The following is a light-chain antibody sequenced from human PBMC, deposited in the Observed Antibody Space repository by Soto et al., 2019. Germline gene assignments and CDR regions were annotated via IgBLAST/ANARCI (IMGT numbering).Light chain of an antibody. V-gene: IGLV1-40*01. CDR1: SSNIGAGYG. CDR2: GNS. CDR3: QSYDSSLSASVV. Sequence: QSVLTQPPSVSGAPGQRVTISCTGSSSNIGAGYGVHWYQQLPGAAPKLLIYGNSNRPSGVPDRFSGSQSGTSASLAITGLQAEDEADYSCQSYDSSLSASVVFGGGTKVTVL. J-gene: IGLJ2*01.